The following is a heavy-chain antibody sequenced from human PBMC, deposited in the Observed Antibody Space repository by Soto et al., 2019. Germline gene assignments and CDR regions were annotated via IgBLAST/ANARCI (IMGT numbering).Heavy chain of an antibody. J-gene: IGHJ5*02. D-gene: IGHD3-9*01. CDR2: ISGSGGST. CDR1: GFTFSSYA. Sequence: GGSLRLSCAASGFTFSSYAMSWVRQAPGKGLEWVSTISGSGGSTSYAESVKGRFTISRDNSKNMLYLQMNSLRAEDTAVYYCAKDLYFDWLLQFDPWGQGTLVTVSS. V-gene: IGHV3-23*01. CDR3: AKDLYFDWLLQFDP.